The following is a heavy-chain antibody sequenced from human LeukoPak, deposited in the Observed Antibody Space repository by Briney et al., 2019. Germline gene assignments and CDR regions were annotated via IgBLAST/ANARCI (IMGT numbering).Heavy chain of an antibody. Sequence: GGSLRLSCAASGFTLSAYAMSWVRQAPGKGLEWVSAISGSGGSTYYADSVKGWFTISRDNSKNTLYLQMNSLRAEDTAVYYCAKLGYGDEVDYWGQGTLVTVSS. CDR2: ISGSGGST. CDR3: AKLGYGDEVDY. V-gene: IGHV3-23*01. D-gene: IGHD4-17*01. CDR1: GFTLSAYA. J-gene: IGHJ4*02.